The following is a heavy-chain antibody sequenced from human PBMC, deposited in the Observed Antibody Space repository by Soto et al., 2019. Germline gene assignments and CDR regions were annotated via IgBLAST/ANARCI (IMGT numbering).Heavy chain of an antibody. Sequence: QVQLVESGGGVVQPGRSLRLSCAASGFTFSSYGMHWVRQAPGKGLEWVAVISYDGSNKYYADSVKGRFTISIDNSKNTLYLQMNSLRAEDTAVYYCTKDSGYSSGWYPGFGWFDPWGQGTLVTVSS. CDR1: GFTFSSYG. CDR3: TKDSGYSSGWYPGFGWFDP. CDR2: ISYDGSNK. V-gene: IGHV3-30*18. D-gene: IGHD6-19*01. J-gene: IGHJ5*02.